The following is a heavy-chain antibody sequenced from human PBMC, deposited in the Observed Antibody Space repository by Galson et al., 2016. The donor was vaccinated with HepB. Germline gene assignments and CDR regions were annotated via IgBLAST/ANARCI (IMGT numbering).Heavy chain of an antibody. J-gene: IGHJ5*01. V-gene: IGHV3-74*01. CDR3: ASGSWAPFES. CDR1: GFRFSSVW. Sequence: SLRLSCAASGFRFSSVWMHWVRQAPGKGLVWVSGLSFDGRARRYADSVKSRFTISRDNAKNTLYLEMTSLSAEDTAVYYCASGSWAPFESWGQGTLVTVSS. CDR2: LSFDGRAR. D-gene: IGHD3-10*01.